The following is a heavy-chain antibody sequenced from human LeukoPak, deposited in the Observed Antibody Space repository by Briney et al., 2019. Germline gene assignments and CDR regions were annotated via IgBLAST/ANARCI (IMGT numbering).Heavy chain of an antibody. CDR3: AELGITMIGGV. J-gene: IGHJ6*04. D-gene: IGHD3-10*02. CDR2: INWDGSST. V-gene: IGHV3-43*01. CDR1: GFTFDDYT. Sequence: SGGSLRLSCAASGFTFDDYTMHWVRQAPGKGLEWVSLINWDGSSTYYADSVKGRFTISRDNAKNSLYLQMNSLRAEDTAVYYCAELGITMIGGVWGKGTTVTVSS.